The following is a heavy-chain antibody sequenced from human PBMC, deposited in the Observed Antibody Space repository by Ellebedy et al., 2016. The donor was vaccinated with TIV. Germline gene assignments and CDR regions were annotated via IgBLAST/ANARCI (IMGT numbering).Heavy chain of an antibody. CDR3: AGGTY. CDR2: MDAGGNT. Sequence: PGGSLRLSCAAPGFTVSGDYMSWVRQAPGKGLEWVSIMDAGGNTHYPDPVKGRFTVSRDNSKNTLYHQMNSLRAEDTAVYYCAGGTYWGQGTLVTVSS. J-gene: IGHJ4*02. CDR1: GFTVSGDY. V-gene: IGHV3-53*01.